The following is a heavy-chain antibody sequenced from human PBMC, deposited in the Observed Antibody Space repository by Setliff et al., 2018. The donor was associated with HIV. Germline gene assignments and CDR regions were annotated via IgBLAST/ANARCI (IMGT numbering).Heavy chain of an antibody. CDR2: FIPLYGSR. D-gene: IGHD2-8*01. CDR3: ASGSGYCTNGVCYIGVHKIPDRYYSDY. Sequence: SVKVSCKASGDTFSNSLITWVRRAPGQGLEWMGGFIPLYGSRNYAQRFQGRVTMTTDEVMSTAYMELTSLTPDDTAVYYCASGSGYCTNGVCYIGVHKIPDRYYSDYWGQGTLVTVSS. CDR1: GDTFSNSL. J-gene: IGHJ4*02. V-gene: IGHV1-69*05.